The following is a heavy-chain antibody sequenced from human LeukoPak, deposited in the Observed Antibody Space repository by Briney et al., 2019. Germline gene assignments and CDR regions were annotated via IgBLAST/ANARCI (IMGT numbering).Heavy chain of an antibody. J-gene: IGHJ6*03. V-gene: IGHV3-11*04. D-gene: IGHD3-10*01. CDR2: ISSGGDSI. Sequence: PGVSQRLSCAASGFTFSDHYMSWIRQAPGKGLEWLSYISSGGDSIYYADSVKGRFTISRDNAKNSVSLQMNSLRAEDTAVYYCASGSYGSGFYYFYYMDVWGKGTTVTVSS. CDR3: ASGSYGSGFYYFYYMDV. CDR1: GFTFSDHY.